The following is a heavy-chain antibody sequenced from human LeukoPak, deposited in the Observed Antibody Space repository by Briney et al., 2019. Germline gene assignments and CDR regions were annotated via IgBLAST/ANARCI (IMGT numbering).Heavy chain of an antibody. CDR3: ARERQIVVGTSPSADY. CDR1: GGSISSYY. D-gene: IGHD3-22*01. V-gene: IGHV4-59*12. CDR2: IYYSGST. J-gene: IGHJ4*02. Sequence: PSETLSLTCTVSGGSISSYYWSWIRQPPGKGLEWIGYIYYSGSTNYNPSLKSRVTMSVDTSKKQFSLKLSSVTAADTAVYYCARERQIVVGTSPSADYWGQGALVTVSS.